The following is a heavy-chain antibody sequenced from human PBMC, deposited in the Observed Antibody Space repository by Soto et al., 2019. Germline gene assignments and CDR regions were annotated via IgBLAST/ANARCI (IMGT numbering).Heavy chain of an antibody. J-gene: IGHJ4*02. V-gene: IGHV3-48*02. CDR1: GFPFSSYS. CDR2: ISGTTSTI. CDR3: AREIPVAAKYYFDY. D-gene: IGHD6-19*01. Sequence: GGSLRRSCAASGFPFSSYSMNCVRQAPGKGLEWVSYISGTTSTIFYADPVKGRLTTSRDNAKNSLYLQMNSLRDDDTAVYYCAREIPVAAKYYFDYWGQGTLVTVSS.